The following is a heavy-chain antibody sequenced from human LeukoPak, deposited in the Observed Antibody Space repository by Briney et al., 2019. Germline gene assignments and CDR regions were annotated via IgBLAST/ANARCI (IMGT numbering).Heavy chain of an antibody. J-gene: IGHJ4*02. Sequence: PSETLSLTCAVYGGSFSGYYWSWIRQPPGKGLEWIGEINHSGSTNYNPSLKSRVTISVDTSKNQFSLKLSSLTAADTAVYYCARAWGVVVAATGGYYFDYWGQGTLVTVSS. CDR1: GGSFSGYY. V-gene: IGHV4-34*01. D-gene: IGHD2-15*01. CDR2: INHSGST. CDR3: ARAWGVVVAATGGYYFDY.